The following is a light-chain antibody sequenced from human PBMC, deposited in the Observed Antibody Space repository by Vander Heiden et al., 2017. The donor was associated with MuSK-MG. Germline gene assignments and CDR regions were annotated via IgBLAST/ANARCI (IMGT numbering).Light chain of an antibody. CDR1: SGAVGGYNY. V-gene: IGLV2-14*03. CDR3: SSYTSSSTLV. J-gene: IGLJ2*01. Sequence: SALTQPAPVSRSPGQSITISCTGTSGAVGGYNYVSWYQQHPGKAPKLMIYDVSNRPSGVSNRFSGSKSGNTASLTISGLQAEDEADYYCSSYTSSSTLVFGGGTKLTVL. CDR2: DVS.